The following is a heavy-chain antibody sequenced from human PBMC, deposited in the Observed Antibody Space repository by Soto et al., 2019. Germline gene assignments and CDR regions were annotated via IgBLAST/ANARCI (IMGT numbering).Heavy chain of an antibody. CDR2: IRSKANSYAT. CDR1: GFTFSGSA. CDR3: TRRGEVGAPY. Sequence: GGSLRLSCAASGFTFSGSAMHWVRQASGKGLEWVGRIRSKANSYATAYAASVKGRFTISRDDSKNTAYLQMNSLKTEDTAVYYCTRRGEVGAPYWGQGTLVTVSS. V-gene: IGHV3-73*01. D-gene: IGHD1-26*01. J-gene: IGHJ4*02.